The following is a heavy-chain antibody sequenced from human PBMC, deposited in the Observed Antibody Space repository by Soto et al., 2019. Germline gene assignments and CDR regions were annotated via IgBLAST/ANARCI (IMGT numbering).Heavy chain of an antibody. CDR3: AKGAYGD. J-gene: IGHJ6*02. CDR2: ISYDGSKK. V-gene: IGHV3-30*18. Sequence: QVQLVESGGGVVQPGRSLRLSCAASGFTFSSYGMHWVRQAPGKGLEWVAVISYDGSKKYYADSVKGRFTISRDNSKNTMYLQMNSLRAEETAVYYCAKGAYGDWGQGTTVPVSS. CDR1: GFTFSSYG. D-gene: IGHD4-17*01.